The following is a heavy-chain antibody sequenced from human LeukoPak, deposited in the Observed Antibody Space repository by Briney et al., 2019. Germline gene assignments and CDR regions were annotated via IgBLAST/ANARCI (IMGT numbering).Heavy chain of an antibody. CDR3: ARSPRGFCSGGSCYSYGY. J-gene: IGHJ4*02. CDR1: GYTFTGYY. D-gene: IGHD2-15*01. Sequence: ASVKVSCKASGYTFTGYYMHWVRQAPGQELEWMERINPNRGGTKYAQKIQGRVTMTRETSISTAYMELSRLRSDDTAVYYCARSPRGFCSGGSCYSYGYWGQGTLVTGSS. CDR2: INPNRGGT. V-gene: IGHV1-2*06.